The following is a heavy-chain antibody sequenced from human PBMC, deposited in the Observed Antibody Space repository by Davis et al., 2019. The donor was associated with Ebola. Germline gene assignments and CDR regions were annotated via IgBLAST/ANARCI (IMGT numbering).Heavy chain of an antibody. J-gene: IGHJ4*02. Sequence: GESLKISCAASGFTFRSYAMSWVRQAPGKGLEWVSAISGSGGSTYYADSVKGRFTISRDNSKNTLYLQMNSLRAEDTALYYCAASESFYDYHAYLHYWGQGALVTVSS. V-gene: IGHV3-23*01. CDR2: ISGSGGST. D-gene: IGHD5-12*01. CDR1: GFTFRSYA. CDR3: AASESFYDYHAYLHY.